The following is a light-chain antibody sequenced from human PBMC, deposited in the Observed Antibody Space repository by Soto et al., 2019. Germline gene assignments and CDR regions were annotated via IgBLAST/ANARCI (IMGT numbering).Light chain of an antibody. Sequence: EIVLTQSPGTLSLSPGEGATLSCRACQSVSSSYLAWYQQKPGQAPRLLIYGASSRATGIPDRFSGSGSGTDFTLTISRLEPEDFAVYYCQQYANSPLTFGPGTKVDIK. J-gene: IGKJ3*01. CDR1: QSVSSSY. V-gene: IGKV3-20*01. CDR3: QQYANSPLT. CDR2: GAS.